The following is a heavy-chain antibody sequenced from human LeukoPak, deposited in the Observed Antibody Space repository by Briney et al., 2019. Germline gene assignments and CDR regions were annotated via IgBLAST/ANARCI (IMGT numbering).Heavy chain of an antibody. D-gene: IGHD5-18*01. CDR1: GFTFSSYA. CDR3: AKDFSGVPVDTAMVFRIFDY. V-gene: IGHV3-23*01. Sequence: PGGSLRLSCAASGFTFSSYAMSWVRQAPGKGLEWVSAISGSGGSTYYADSVKGRFTISRDNSKNTLYLRMNSLRAEDAAVYYCAKDFSGVPVDTAMVFRIFDYWGQGTLVTVSS. CDR2: ISGSGGST. J-gene: IGHJ4*02.